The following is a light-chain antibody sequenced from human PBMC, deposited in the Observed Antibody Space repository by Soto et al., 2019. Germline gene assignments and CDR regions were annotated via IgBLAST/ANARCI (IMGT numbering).Light chain of an antibody. J-gene: IGLJ2*01. V-gene: IGLV2-14*03. CDR2: EVF. CDR1: SSDDGGYDY. CDR3: CSYTTTSTFV. Sequence: QSALTQPASVSGSPGQSITISCTGTSSDDGGYDYVSWYQQHPGKVPKLMIYEVFRRPSGISDRFSGSKSGNTASLTISGLQAEDEADYYCCSYTTTSTFVFGGGTKLTVL.